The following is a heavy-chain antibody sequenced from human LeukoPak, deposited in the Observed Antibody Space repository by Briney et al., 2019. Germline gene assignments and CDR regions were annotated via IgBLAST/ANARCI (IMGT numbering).Heavy chain of an antibody. CDR1: GFTFTSYS. V-gene: IGHV3-48*01. D-gene: IGHD3-3*01. Sequence: PGGSLRLSCAASGFTFTSYSMNWVRQAPGKGLEWVSYISSSGSTISYADSVKGRFTISRDNAKNSLYLQMNSLRAEDTAVYYCARTYYDFWSGYYNYFDYWGQGTLVTVSS. J-gene: IGHJ4*02. CDR2: ISSSGSTI. CDR3: ARTYYDFWSGYYNYFDY.